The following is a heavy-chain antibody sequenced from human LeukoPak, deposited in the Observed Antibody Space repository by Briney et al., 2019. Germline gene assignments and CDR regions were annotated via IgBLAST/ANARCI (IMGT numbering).Heavy chain of an antibody. J-gene: IGHJ4*02. CDR3: AREVVVPGDEYYFDY. Sequence: PSETLSLTCTVSGGSISSYYWSWIRQPPGKGLEWIGYIYYSGSTNYNPSLKSRVTISVDTSKNQFSLKLSSVTAADTAVYYCAREVVVPGDEYYFDYWGQGTLVTVSS. D-gene: IGHD2-2*01. CDR2: IYYSGST. V-gene: IGHV4-59*01. CDR1: GGSISSYY.